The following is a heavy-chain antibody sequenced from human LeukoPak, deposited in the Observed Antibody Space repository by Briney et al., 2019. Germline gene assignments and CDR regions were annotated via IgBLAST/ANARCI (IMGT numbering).Heavy chain of an antibody. D-gene: IGHD4-23*01. V-gene: IGHV3-30*02. CDR3: AKESWGGVTTVEYYFDY. J-gene: IGHJ4*02. Sequence: QSGGSLRLSCAASGFTFSSYGMHWVRQAPGKGLEWVAFIRYDGSNKYYADSMKGRFTISRDNSKNTLYLQMNSLRAEDTAVYYCAKESWGGVTTVEYYFDYWGQGTLVTVSS. CDR2: IRYDGSNK. CDR1: GFTFSSYG.